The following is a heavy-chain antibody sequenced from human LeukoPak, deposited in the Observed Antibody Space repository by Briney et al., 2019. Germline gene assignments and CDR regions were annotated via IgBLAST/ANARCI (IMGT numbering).Heavy chain of an antibody. V-gene: IGHV5-51*01. CDR1: GYSFTDYW. D-gene: IGHD3-10*01. CDR2: IYPSDSET. CDR3: ARLSRITMVRGAMDA. Sequence: GESLKISCKGSGYSFTDYWIAWVRQMPGQGLEWMGLIYPSDSETRNSPSFQGQVTISADKSINTAYLQWSTLKASDTAIYYCARLSRITMVRGAMDAWGQGTPVTVSS. J-gene: IGHJ6*02.